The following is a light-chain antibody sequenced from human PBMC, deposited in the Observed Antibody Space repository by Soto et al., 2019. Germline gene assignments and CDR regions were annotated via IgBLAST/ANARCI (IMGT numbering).Light chain of an antibody. CDR2: DNT. V-gene: IGLV3-21*02. CDR3: QVWDTSSDDVV. CDR1: NIGSKS. J-gene: IGLJ2*01. Sequence: SYELTQPPSVSVAPGQTARITCGGNNIGSKSVHWYQQRPGQAPVLVVYDNTDRPSGIPERFSGSNSGNTASLTISRVEAGDEADFYCQVWDTSSDDVVFGGGTKLTVL.